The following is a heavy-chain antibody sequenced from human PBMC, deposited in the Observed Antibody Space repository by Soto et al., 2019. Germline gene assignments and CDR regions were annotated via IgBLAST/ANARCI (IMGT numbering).Heavy chain of an antibody. V-gene: IGHV3-74*01. Sequence: EGSLRLSCAASGFPFSNYWMHWVRQAPGKGLVWVSRITSDGTYTNYADSVKGRFTISRDNAKNTLYLQMNGLRAEDTAVYYCAKIGGSDPFDCWGQGALVTVSS. CDR2: ITSDGTYT. J-gene: IGHJ4*02. D-gene: IGHD5-12*01. CDR1: GFPFSNYW. CDR3: AKIGGSDPFDC.